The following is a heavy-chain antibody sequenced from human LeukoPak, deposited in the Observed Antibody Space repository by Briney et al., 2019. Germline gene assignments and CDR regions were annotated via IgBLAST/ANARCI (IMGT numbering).Heavy chain of an antibody. Sequence: SGGSLRLSCAASGXTVSSNYMSWVRQAPGKGLEWVSVIYSGGSTYYADSVKGRFTISRHNSKNTLYLQMNSLRAEDTAVYYCARDTGYDILTGYYRVGMDVWGQGTTVTVSS. CDR2: IYSGGST. CDR1: GXTVSSNY. D-gene: IGHD3-9*01. CDR3: ARDTGYDILTGYYRVGMDV. J-gene: IGHJ6*02. V-gene: IGHV3-53*04.